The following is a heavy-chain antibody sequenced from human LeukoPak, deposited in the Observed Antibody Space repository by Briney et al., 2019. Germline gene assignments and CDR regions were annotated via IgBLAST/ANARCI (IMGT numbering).Heavy chain of an antibody. D-gene: IGHD6-19*01. CDR1: GYTFSSYD. J-gene: IGHJ3*02. CDR3: AKSSGWDLDAFDI. CDR2: MNPKRGNT. Sequence: ASVTLSFTASGYTFSSYDINWVRQAPGQGLEWMGWMNPKRGNTGYAHKFQGRVTITRNTSITTAYMELSSLRSEDTAVYYCAKSSGWDLDAFDIWGQGTMVTVSS. V-gene: IGHV1-8*03.